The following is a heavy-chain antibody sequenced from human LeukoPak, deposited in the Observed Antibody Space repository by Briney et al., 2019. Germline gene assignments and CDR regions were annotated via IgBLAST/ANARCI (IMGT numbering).Heavy chain of an antibody. D-gene: IGHD1-1*01. Sequence: SETLSLTCSVSGGSISSSYYYWAWIRQPPGKGLEWIGSIYYSGSIYYNPSLKSRVTISADTSKNHFSLKLTSVTAADTALYYCAREEVPHATFDPWGQGTLVTVSS. CDR1: GGSISSSYYY. J-gene: IGHJ5*02. CDR2: IYYSGSI. CDR3: AREEVPHATFDP. V-gene: IGHV4-39*07.